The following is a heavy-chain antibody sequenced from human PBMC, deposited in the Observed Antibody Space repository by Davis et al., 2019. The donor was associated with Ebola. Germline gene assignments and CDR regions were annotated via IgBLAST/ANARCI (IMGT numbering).Heavy chain of an antibody. CDR2: INPNSGGT. CDR1: GYTFTGDY. J-gene: IGHJ3*02. D-gene: IGHD6-25*01. Sequence: ASVKVSCKASGYTFTGDYMHWVRQAPGQGLEWVGWINPNSGGTNYAQKFQGRVTMTRDTSISTAYMAVSRLTSDDTAVYYCARLAARRLKLDAFDIWGQGTMVTVSS. CDR3: ARLAARRLKLDAFDI. V-gene: IGHV1-2*02.